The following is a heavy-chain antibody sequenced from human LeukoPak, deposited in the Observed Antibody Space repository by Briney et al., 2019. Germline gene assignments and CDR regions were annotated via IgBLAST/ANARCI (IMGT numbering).Heavy chain of an antibody. CDR1: GGSISSYY. V-gene: IGHV4-59*08. Sequence: SETLSLTCTVSGGSISSYYWSWLRQPPGKGLEWIAYIYYSGSSNYNPSLKSRVTISVDTSKNQFSLKLTSVTAADAGVYYCARHESIAAKCFDPWGQGSLVTVSS. D-gene: IGHD6-6*01. CDR2: IYYSGSS. CDR3: ARHESIAAKCFDP. J-gene: IGHJ5*02.